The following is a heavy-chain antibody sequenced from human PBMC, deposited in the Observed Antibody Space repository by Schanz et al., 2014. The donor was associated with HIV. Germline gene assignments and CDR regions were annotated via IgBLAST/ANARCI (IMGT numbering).Heavy chain of an antibody. D-gene: IGHD1-1*01. CDR2: IRGGSGST. V-gene: IGHV3-23*04. Sequence: EVQLVESGGGLVQPGGSLRLSCADSGFTFSSYGMSWVRQAPGKGLEWVSSIRGGSGSTFYADSVKGRFTISRVNSKNTLYLQLNSLRAEDTAVYFCARDGYNSLSRKNYYFDSWGPGTLVTVSS. J-gene: IGHJ4*02. CDR1: GFTFSSYG. CDR3: ARDGYNSLSRKNYYFDS.